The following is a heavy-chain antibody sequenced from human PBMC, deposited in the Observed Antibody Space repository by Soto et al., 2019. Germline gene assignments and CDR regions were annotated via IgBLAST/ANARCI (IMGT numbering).Heavy chain of an antibody. D-gene: IGHD5-18*01. V-gene: IGHV1-46*03. CDR1: GYTFTSYY. CDR2: INPSGGST. CDR3: AREGGRGYSYGLIYYYYGMDV. Sequence: QVQLVQSGAEVKKPGASVKVSCKASGYTFTSYYMHWVRQAPGQGLEWMGIINPSGGSTSYAQKFQGRVTMTRDTYTSTVYMELSSLRSEDTAVYYCAREGGRGYSYGLIYYYYGMDVWGQGTTVTVSS. J-gene: IGHJ6*02.